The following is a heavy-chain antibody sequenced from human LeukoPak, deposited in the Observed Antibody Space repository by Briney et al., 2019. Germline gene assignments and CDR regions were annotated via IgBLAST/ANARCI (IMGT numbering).Heavy chain of an antibody. CDR1: GFTFSSYW. CDR3: ALIVPEYFQH. CDR2: IKQHGSEK. Sequence: GGSLRLSCAASGFTFSSYWMSWVRQAPGKGLEWVANIKQHGSEKYYVDSVKGRFTISRDNAKNSLYLQMNSLRAEDTAVYHCALIVPEYFQHWGQGTLVTVSS. D-gene: IGHD2-15*01. J-gene: IGHJ1*01. V-gene: IGHV3-7*01.